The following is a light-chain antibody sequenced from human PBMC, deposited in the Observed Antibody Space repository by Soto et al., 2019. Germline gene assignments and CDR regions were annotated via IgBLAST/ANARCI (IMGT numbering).Light chain of an antibody. J-gene: IGKJ1*01. CDR2: DAS. V-gene: IGKV3-20*01. CDR3: QQFDGSLWT. CDR1: QSVTSTH. Sequence: EIVLMQSPGTLSLSPGERATLSCRASQSVTSTHLAWYQQKPGQAPRLLIYDASTRATGIPDRFSGSGSGTDFTLTISRLEPEDFAVYCCQQFDGSLWTFGPGAKVDIK.